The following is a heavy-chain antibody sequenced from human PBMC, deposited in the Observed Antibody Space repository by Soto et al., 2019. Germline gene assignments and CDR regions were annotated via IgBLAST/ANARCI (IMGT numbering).Heavy chain of an antibody. D-gene: IGHD2-2*01. J-gene: IGHJ6*02. Sequence: PGESLKISCKGSGYSFTSYWIGWVRQMPGKGLEWMGIIYPGDSDTRYSLSFQGQVTISADKSISTAYLQWSSLKASDTAMYYCARHDPYCSSTSCYLLDVWGQGTTVTVSS. V-gene: IGHV5-51*01. CDR2: IYPGDSDT. CDR3: ARHDPYCSSTSCYLLDV. CDR1: GYSFTSYW.